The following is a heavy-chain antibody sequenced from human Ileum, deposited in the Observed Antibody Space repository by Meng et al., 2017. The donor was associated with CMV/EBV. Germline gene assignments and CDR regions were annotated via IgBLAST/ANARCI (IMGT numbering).Heavy chain of an antibody. CDR2: INHSGST. Sequence: AVYGGSFSGYYWSWIRQPPGKGLEWIGEINHSGSTNYNPSLKSRVTISVDTSKNQFSLKLSSVTAADTAVYYCARLYGGNPLDLFDYWGQGTLVTVSS. CDR3: ARLYGGNPLDLFDY. V-gene: IGHV4-34*01. CDR1: GGSFSGYY. D-gene: IGHD4/OR15-4a*01. J-gene: IGHJ4*02.